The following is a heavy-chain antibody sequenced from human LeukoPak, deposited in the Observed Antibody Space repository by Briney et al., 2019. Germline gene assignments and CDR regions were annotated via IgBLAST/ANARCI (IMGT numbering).Heavy chain of an antibody. CDR2: IYYSGST. V-gene: IGHV4-39*01. CDR3: ARRGTFSWLFDY. J-gene: IGHJ4*02. D-gene: IGHD1-1*01. CDR1: GGSISSSSYY. Sequence: SETLSLTCTVSGGSISSSSYYWGWIRQPPGKGLEWIGSIYYSGSTYYNPSLKSRVTISVDTSKNQFSLKLSSVTAADTAVYYCARRGTFSWLFDYWGQGTLVTVSS.